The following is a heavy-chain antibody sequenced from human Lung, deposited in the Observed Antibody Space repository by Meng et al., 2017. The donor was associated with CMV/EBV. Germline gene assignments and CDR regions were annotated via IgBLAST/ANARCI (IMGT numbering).Heavy chain of an antibody. J-gene: IGHJ5*02. CDR1: LRSDGDC. Sequence: LRSDGDCWSWVRHHPGKGLEWIGYIYDSESTYYTPSLKGRVTMSMDTSKSQFSLRLTSVTVADTAVYYCARGLRVVVPAPLAWFDPWGQGIPVTVSS. CDR2: IYDSEST. V-gene: IGHV4-31*02. D-gene: IGHD2-2*01. CDR3: ARGLRVVVPAPLAWFDP.